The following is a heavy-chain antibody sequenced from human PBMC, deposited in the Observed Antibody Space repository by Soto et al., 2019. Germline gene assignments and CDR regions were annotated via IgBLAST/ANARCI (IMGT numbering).Heavy chain of an antibody. D-gene: IGHD3-22*01. CDR3: ANYYYDSRGWYFDL. V-gene: IGHV3-23*01. CDR1: GFTFSSYA. Sequence: GGSLRLSCAASGFTFSSYAMSWVRQAPGKGLERVSAISGSGGSTYYADSVKGRFTISRDNSKNTLYLQMNSLRAEDTAVYYCANYYYDSRGWYFDLWGRGTLVTVSS. CDR2: ISGSGGST. J-gene: IGHJ2*01.